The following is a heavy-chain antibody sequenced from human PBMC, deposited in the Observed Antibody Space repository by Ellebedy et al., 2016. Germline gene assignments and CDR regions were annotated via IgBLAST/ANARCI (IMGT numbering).Heavy chain of an antibody. Sequence: GGSLRLXXAASGFTFSSYWMSWVRQAPGKGLEWVATRKQGGSERHSVDSVKGRFTISRDNAKNTLYLQMNSLRAEDTAVYYCARDHRWELYAFDIWGQGTMVTVSS. J-gene: IGHJ3*02. CDR3: ARDHRWELYAFDI. CDR2: RKQGGSER. V-gene: IGHV3-7*01. CDR1: GFTFSSYW. D-gene: IGHD1-26*01.